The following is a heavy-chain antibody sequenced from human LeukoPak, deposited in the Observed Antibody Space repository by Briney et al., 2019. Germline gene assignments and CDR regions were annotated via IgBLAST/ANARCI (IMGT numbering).Heavy chain of an antibody. J-gene: IGHJ6*02. CDR2: ISAYNGNT. Sequence: GASVKVSCKASGYTFTSYGISWVRQAPGQGLEWMGWISAYNGNTNYAQKLQGRVTMTTDTSTSTAYMELRSLRSDGTAVYYCARVVGDYFTNYYYYGMDVWGQGTTVTVSS. CDR1: GYTFTSYG. D-gene: IGHD4-17*01. CDR3: ARVVGDYFTNYYYYGMDV. V-gene: IGHV1-18*01.